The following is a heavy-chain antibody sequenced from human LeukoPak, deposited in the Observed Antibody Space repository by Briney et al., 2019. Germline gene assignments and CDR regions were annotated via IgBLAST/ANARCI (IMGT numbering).Heavy chain of an antibody. D-gene: IGHD1-26*01. J-gene: IGHJ4*02. Sequence: SETLSLTCTVSGGSISSSSYYWGWIRQPPGKGLEWIGSIYYSGSTYYNPSLKSRVTISVDTSKNQFSLKLSSVTAADTAVYYCVSLGATRSDYWGQGTLVTVSS. CDR2: IYYSGST. CDR1: GGSISSSSYY. V-gene: IGHV4-39*01. CDR3: VSLGATRSDY.